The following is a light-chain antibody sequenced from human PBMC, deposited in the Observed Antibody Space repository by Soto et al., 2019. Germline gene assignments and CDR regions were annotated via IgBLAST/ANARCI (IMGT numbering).Light chain of an antibody. CDR2: AAS. CDR3: QQSYSSFT. Sequence: DIQMTQSPSSLSASVGDRVTITCQASHNINNYLNWYQQKPGRAPKFLIYAASNLQSGVPSRFSGSGSRTEVTRTISGLQPEDFATYYCQQSYSSFTFGPGTQVEIK. J-gene: IGKJ3*01. CDR1: HNINNY. V-gene: IGKV1-39*01.